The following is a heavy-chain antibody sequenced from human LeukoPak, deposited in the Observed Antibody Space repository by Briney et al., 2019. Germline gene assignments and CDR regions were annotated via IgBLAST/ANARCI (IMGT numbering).Heavy chain of an antibody. D-gene: IGHD4-17*01. CDR3: ARGDIRRFVY. CDR1: GFTFSSYE. V-gene: IGHV3-48*03. J-gene: IGHJ4*02. CDR2: ISSSGRTI. Sequence: PGGSLRLSRAASGFTFSSYEMNSVRPAPGRGLEWVSYISSSGRTIYYADSVKGRFTISRDNAKNSLYLQMNSLRAEDTAFYYCARGDIRRFVYWGQGTLVTVSS.